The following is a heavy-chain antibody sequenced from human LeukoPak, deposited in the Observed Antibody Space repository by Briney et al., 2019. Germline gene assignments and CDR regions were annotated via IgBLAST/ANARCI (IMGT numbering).Heavy chain of an antibody. J-gene: IGHJ4*02. D-gene: IGHD3-10*01. CDR2: ISSSGSGGNT. CDR1: GFICSDYA. Sequence: GGSLRLSCTASGFICSDYAMSWARQAPGKGLEWVAGISSSGSGGNTYYADSVKGRFTISRDNSKNTLYLQMNSLRAEDTAVYYCAKESEVRGVVDYWGQGTLVTVSS. V-gene: IGHV3-23*01. CDR3: AKESEVRGVVDY.